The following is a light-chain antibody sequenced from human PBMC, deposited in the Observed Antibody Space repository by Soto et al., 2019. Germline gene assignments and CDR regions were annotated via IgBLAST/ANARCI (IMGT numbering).Light chain of an antibody. CDR1: QSLQHSNGYNY. Sequence: DIVMTQSPLSLPVTPGEPASISCRSSQSLQHSNGYNYLDWYFQKPGQSPQLLIHLASNRASGVPVRFSGSGSGTDFTLNISSVEAEDVGLYYCMQGVQMPPITFGQGTDWRL. J-gene: IGKJ5*01. V-gene: IGKV2-28*01. CDR3: MQGVQMPPIT. CDR2: LAS.